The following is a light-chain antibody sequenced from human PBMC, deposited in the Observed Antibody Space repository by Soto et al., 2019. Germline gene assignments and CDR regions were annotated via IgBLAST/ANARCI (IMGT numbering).Light chain of an antibody. CDR2: DVR. CDR3: SSYASSSTLVV. J-gene: IGLJ2*01. CDR1: SSDVGGYNS. V-gene: IGLV2-14*01. Sequence: QSVLTQPASVSGSPGQSITISCTGTSSDVGGYNSVSWYQQHPGKAPKLMIYDVRSRPSGVSSRFSGSKSGNTASLTISGLQAEDEADYYCSSYASSSTLVVFGGGTKLTVL.